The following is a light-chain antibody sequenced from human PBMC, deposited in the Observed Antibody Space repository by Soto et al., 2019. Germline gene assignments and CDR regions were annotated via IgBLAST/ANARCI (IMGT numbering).Light chain of an antibody. CDR1: QSIGSY. V-gene: IGKV1-39*01. Sequence: DIQLTQSPSSLSASIGDRVTITCRASQSIGSYLSWYQHKQGKAPKLLFFGASYVKGGVPSRFSGSGSATDFTLVITSLEPEDFATYYCQQSYSTLVYTFGQRTKLEIK. CDR3: QQSYSTLVYT. CDR2: GAS. J-gene: IGKJ2*01.